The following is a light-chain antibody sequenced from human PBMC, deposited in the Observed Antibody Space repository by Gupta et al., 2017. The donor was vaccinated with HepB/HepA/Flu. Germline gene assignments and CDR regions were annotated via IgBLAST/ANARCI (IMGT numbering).Light chain of an antibody. CDR2: DAS. V-gene: IGKV3-11*01. Sequence: IVLTQSPATLSFSTEGRATLSCRASQSVSSYLAWYQKTPGQAPRLLIYDASNRATGIPARFSGSGSGKDFTPTSSSLEPEDFAVYYCQQRGNWPFTFGGGTKVEI. J-gene: IGKJ4*01. CDR1: QSVSSY. CDR3: QQRGNWPFT.